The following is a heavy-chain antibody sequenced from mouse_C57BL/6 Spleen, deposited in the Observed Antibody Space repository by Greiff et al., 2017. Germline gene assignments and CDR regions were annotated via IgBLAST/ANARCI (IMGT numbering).Heavy chain of an antibody. CDR3: ARSGAYGYDVVVAY. J-gene: IGHJ3*01. CDR1: GYSFTGYN. CDR2: INPNYGTT. V-gene: IGHV1-39*01. Sequence: EVHLVESGPELVKPGASVSISCKASGYSFTGYNMNWVKQSYGKSLQWIGVINPNYGTTSYNQKFKGKPSLTVDQSSSTAYMQIKSLTSEDSAVYDCARSGAYGYDVVVAYWGQGTLVTVSA. D-gene: IGHD2-2*01.